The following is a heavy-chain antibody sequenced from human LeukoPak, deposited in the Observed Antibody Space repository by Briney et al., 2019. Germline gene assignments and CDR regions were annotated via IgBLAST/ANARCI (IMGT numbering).Heavy chain of an antibody. D-gene: IGHD1-26*01. V-gene: IGHV3-48*01. CDR3: ARDSGYSGSPDYYYYYMDV. J-gene: IGHJ6*03. Sequence: GGPLRLSCAASGFTFSSYSMNWVRQAPGKGLEWVSCISSSSSTIYYADSVKGRFTISRDNAKNSLYLQMNSLRAEDTAVYYCARDSGYSGSPDYYYYYMDVWGKGTTVTVSS. CDR1: GFTFSSYS. CDR2: ISSSSSTI.